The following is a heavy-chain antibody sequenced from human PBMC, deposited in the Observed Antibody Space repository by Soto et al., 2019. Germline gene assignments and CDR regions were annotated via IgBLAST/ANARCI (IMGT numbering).Heavy chain of an antibody. CDR1: GGTFSSYA. J-gene: IGHJ4*02. D-gene: IGHD4-4*01. Sequence: SVKVSCKASGGTFSSYAISWVRQAPGQGLEWMGGIIPIFGTANYAQKFQGRVTITADESASTAYMELSSLRSEDTAVYYCASSDYSNSPFDYWGQGTLVTVSS. V-gene: IGHV1-69*13. CDR3: ASSDYSNSPFDY. CDR2: IIPIFGTA.